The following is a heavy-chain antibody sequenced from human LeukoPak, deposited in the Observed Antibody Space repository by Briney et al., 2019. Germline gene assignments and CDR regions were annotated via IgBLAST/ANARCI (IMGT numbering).Heavy chain of an antibody. V-gene: IGHV4-38-2*01. CDR2: IDHSGST. CDR3: ARLIVVVVAATP. CDR1: GYSISSGYY. Sequence: PSEALSLTCSVSGYSISSGYYWGWIRQPPGKGLEWTGSIDHSGSTYYNPSLKSRITISVDTSKNQFSLKLSSVTAADTAVYYCARLIVVVVAATPWGQGTLVTVSS. D-gene: IGHD2-15*01. J-gene: IGHJ4*02.